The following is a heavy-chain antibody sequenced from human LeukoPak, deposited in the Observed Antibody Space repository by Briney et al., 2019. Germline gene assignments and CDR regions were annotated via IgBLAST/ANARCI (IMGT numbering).Heavy chain of an antibody. Sequence: GGSLRLSCAASGFTFSSYAMHWVRQAPGKGLEWVAVISYDGSNKYYADSVKGRFTISRDNSKNTLYPQMNSLRAEDTAVYYCARDLGAGYFDYWGQGTLVTVSS. D-gene: IGHD1-26*01. J-gene: IGHJ4*02. CDR3: ARDLGAGYFDY. CDR1: GFTFSSYA. CDR2: ISYDGSNK. V-gene: IGHV3-30*01.